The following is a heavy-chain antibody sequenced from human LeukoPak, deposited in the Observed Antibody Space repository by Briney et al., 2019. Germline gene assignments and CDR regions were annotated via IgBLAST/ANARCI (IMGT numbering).Heavy chain of an antibody. CDR3: AKDRDNTYYYGSGSPDY. CDR1: GFTFSSYS. D-gene: IGHD3-10*01. V-gene: IGHV3-21*01. J-gene: IGHJ4*02. Sequence: PGGSLRLSCAASGFTFSSYSMNWVRQAPGKGLEWVSSISSSSSYIYYADSVKGRFTISRDNAKNSLYLQMNSLRAEDTAVYYCAKDRDNTYYYGSGSPDYWGQGTLVTVSS. CDR2: ISSSSSYI.